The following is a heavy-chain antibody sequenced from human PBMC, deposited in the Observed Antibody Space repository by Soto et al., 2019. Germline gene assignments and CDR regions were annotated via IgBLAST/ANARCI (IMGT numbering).Heavy chain of an antibody. V-gene: IGHV1-18*04. J-gene: IGHJ6*02. CDR2: ISVYSGST. D-gene: IGHD6-19*01. Sequence: QVQLVQSGAEVKKPGASVRVSCEASGYTFTSYGISWVRQAPGQGLEWMGWISVYSGSTNYAQKLQGRVTMTTDRSTREVYMELRTLRSDDTAVYYCARDSWGLAVPDYHYSAMDVWGQGPRSPSP. CDR3: ARDSWGLAVPDYHYSAMDV. CDR1: GYTFTSYG.